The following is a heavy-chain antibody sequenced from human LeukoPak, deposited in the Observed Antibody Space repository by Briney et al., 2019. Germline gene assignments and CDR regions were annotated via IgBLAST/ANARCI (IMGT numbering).Heavy chain of an antibody. CDR1: GLSFSSFA. Sequence: GGSLRLSCAASGLSFSSFAMSWVRQGPARGLEWVSSIRGNGETFHADSVKGRFTPSSDSSRNTVYFQLNNLRVEDTAIYYCAKASWVSSTDAVRWGQGTLVTVSS. CDR3: AKASWVSSTDAVR. D-gene: IGHD3-16*01. CDR2: IRGNGET. J-gene: IGHJ4*02. V-gene: IGHV3-23*01.